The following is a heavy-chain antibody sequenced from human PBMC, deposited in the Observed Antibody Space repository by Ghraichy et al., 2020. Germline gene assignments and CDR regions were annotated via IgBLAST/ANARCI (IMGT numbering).Heavy chain of an antibody. V-gene: IGHV3-9*01. CDR3: AKDMSAAIGEGYYYGMDV. CDR2: ISWNSGSI. CDR1: GFTFDDYA. Sequence: GGSLRLSCAASGFTFDDYAMHRVRQAPGKGLEWVSGISWNSGSIGYADSVKGRFTISRDNAKNSLYLQMNSLRAEDTALYYCAKDMSAAIGEGYYYGMDVWGQGTTVTVSS. J-gene: IGHJ6*02. D-gene: IGHD2-2*02.